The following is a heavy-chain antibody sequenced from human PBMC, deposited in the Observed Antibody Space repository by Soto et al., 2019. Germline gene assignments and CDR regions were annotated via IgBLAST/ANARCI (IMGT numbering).Heavy chain of an antibody. CDR2: IKEDGSER. CDR1: GFTFSNYW. CDR3: ARAGSENDY. Sequence: EVQLVESGGGLVQPGGSLRLSCAASGFTFSNYWMSWVRQAPGKGLEWVANIKEDGSERNYVDSVKGRLTISRDNAKNSLYLQLNSLRAEDTAAYYCARAGSENDYWGQGTLVTVSS. D-gene: IGHD3-10*01. V-gene: IGHV3-7*05. J-gene: IGHJ4*02.